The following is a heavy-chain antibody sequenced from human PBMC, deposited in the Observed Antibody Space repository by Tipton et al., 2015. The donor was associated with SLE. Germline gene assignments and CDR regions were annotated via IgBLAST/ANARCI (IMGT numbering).Heavy chain of an antibody. CDR2: IGSSSSYV. J-gene: IGHJ2*01. CDR1: GFTFSSYS. CDR3: ARAGLLWRWYFDL. V-gene: IGHV3-21*01. D-gene: IGHD2-21*01. Sequence: QLVQSGGGVVQPGGSLRLSCAASGFTFSSYSMNWVRQAPGKGLEWVSSIGSSSSYVYYADSVKGRFTISRDNAKNSLYLQMNSLRAEDTAVYYCARAGLLWRWYFDLWGRGTLVTVSS.